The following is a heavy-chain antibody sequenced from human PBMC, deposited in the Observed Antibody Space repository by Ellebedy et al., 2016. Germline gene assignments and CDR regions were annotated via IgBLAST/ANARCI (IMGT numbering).Heavy chain of an antibody. D-gene: IGHD1-26*01. J-gene: IGHJ4*02. Sequence: GSLRLSXTVSGGSISSHYWSWIRQPAGKGLGWIGRIYSTGSANYNPSLRSRVTMSVDTSKNQFSLKVSSVTAADTAVYYCARGVVGATTANDYWGQGTLVTVSS. CDR3: ARGVVGATTANDY. V-gene: IGHV4-4*07. CDR2: IYSTGSA. CDR1: GGSISSHY.